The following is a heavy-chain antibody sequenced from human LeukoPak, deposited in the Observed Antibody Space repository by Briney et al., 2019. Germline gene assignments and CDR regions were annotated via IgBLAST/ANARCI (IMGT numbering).Heavy chain of an antibody. V-gene: IGHV3-21*06. J-gene: IGHJ4*02. CDR2: ISTDNNYR. Sequence: GGSLRLSCAASGFSLSSYSMNWIRQAPGKGLEWVSSISTDNNYRHYADSVKGRFTISRDNPKNSLYLQMNTLRAEDTAVYYCARDVSLDFWGQGTLVTVSS. CDR3: ARDVSLDF. CDR1: GFSLSSYS.